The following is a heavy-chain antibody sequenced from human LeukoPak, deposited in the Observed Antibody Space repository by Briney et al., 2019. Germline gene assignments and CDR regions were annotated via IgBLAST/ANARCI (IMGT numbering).Heavy chain of an antibody. CDR1: GYTFTSYG. V-gene: IGHV1-8*03. CDR3: ARVRSSSSWYYYYYMDV. J-gene: IGHJ6*03. CDR2: MNPNSGNT. Sequence: ASVKVSCKASGYTFTSYGINWVRQATGQGLEWMGWMNPNSGNTGYAQKFQGRVTITRNTSISTAYMELSSLRSEDTAVYYCARVRSSSSWYYYYYMDVWGKGTTVTVSS. D-gene: IGHD6-6*01.